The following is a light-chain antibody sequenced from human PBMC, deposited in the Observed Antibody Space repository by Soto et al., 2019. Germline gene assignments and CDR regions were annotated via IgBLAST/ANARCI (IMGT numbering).Light chain of an antibody. CDR3: QQLNSYPLT. CDR1: QAISSN. CDR2: GAS. J-gene: IGKJ3*01. Sequence: EIVMTQSPATLSVALGERATLSCRANQAISSNLAWYQQKPGQAPRLLIYGASTRATGIPDRFSGSGSGTEFTLTISSLQPEDFATYYCQQLNSYPLTFGPGTKVDIK. V-gene: IGKV3-15*01.